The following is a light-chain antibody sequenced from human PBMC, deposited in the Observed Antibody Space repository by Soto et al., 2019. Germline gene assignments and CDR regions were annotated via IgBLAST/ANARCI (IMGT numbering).Light chain of an antibody. Sequence: EIVMTQSPATLSVSPGDRATLSCRASESVTSSLAWYQQKPGQPPRLLIYAASNRATDVPDRFSGGGSETDFTLTISRLEPEDFAVYYCQKRSNWPLITFGQGTRLEIK. CDR1: ESVTSS. CDR2: AAS. V-gene: IGKV3-11*01. CDR3: QKRSNWPLIT. J-gene: IGKJ5*01.